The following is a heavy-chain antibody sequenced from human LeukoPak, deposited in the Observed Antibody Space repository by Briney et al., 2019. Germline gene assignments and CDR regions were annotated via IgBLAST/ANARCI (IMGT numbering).Heavy chain of an antibody. CDR3: ARRSSSQLYYYYYMDV. J-gene: IGHJ6*03. CDR2: IYYSGST. CDR1: GGSISSSSYC. V-gene: IGHV4-39*07. Sequence: PSETLSLTCTVSGGSISSSSYCWGWIRQPPGKGLEWIGSIYYSGSTYYNPSLKSRVTISVDTSKNQFSLKLSSVTAADTAVYYCARRSSSQLYYYYYMDVWGKGTTVTVSS. D-gene: IGHD6-13*01.